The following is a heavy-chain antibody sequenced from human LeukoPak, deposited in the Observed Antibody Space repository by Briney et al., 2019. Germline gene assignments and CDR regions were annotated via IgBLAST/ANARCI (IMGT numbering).Heavy chain of an antibody. CDR3: AKDSSSWSLGAFDI. V-gene: IGHV3-23*01. D-gene: IGHD6-13*01. Sequence: GGTLRLSCAASGFTFSSYGMSWVRQAPGKGLEWVSAISGSGGSTYYADSVKGRFTISRDNSKNTLYLQMNSLRAEDTAVYYCAKDSSSWSLGAFDIWGQGTMVTVSS. CDR2: ISGSGGST. CDR1: GFTFSSYG. J-gene: IGHJ3*02.